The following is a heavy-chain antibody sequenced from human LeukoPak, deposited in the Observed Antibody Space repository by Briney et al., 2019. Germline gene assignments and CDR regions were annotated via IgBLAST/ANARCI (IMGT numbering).Heavy chain of an antibody. Sequence: GGSLRLSCVDSGFTFTNAWMSWVRQAPGKGLEWIGRIKSKTDGETTNYAEPVRGRFTISRDDSKSAVYLQMNSLKIEDTAVYYCTTDLGTYYHGSQRLIPIDYWGQGTLDTVSS. V-gene: IGHV3-15*01. CDR1: GFTFTNAW. CDR2: IKSKTDGETT. J-gene: IGHJ4*02. CDR3: TTDLGTYYHGSQRLIPIDY. D-gene: IGHD3-10*01.